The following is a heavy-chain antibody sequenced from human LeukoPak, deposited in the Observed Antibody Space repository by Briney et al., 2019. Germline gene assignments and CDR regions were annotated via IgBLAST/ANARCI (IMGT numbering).Heavy chain of an antibody. CDR1: GGSFSGYY. CDR2: INHSGST. V-gene: IGHV4-34*01. Sequence: PSETLSLTCAVYGGSFSGYYWSWIRQPPGKGLGWIGEINHSGSTNYNPSLKSRVTISVDTSKNQFSLKLSSVTAADTAVYYCAREEYSSSPGGWFDPWGQGTLVTVSS. J-gene: IGHJ5*02. CDR3: AREEYSSSPGGWFDP. D-gene: IGHD6-6*01.